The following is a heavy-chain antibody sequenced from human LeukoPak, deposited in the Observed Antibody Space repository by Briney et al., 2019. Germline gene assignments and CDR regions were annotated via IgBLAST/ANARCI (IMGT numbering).Heavy chain of an antibody. CDR3: ARGVTAMVGNWFDP. D-gene: IGHD5-18*01. J-gene: IGHJ5*02. CDR2: ISSSSSYI. V-gene: IGHV3-21*01. CDR1: GFSFSVYW. Sequence: GGSLRLSCAASGFSFSVYWMHWVRQAPGKGPVWVSSISSSSSYIYYADSVKGRFTISRDNAKNSLYLQMNSLRAEDTAVYYCARGVTAMVGNWFDPWGQGTLVTVSS.